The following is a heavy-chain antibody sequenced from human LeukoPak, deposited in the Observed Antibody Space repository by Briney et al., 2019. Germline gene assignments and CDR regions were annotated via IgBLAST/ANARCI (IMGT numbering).Heavy chain of an antibody. J-gene: IGHJ5*02. CDR2: IYNSGST. V-gene: IGHV4-38-2*02. CDR1: GYSISSGYY. CDR3: ARAYSSSWYYNWFDP. Sequence: SEALSLTCTVSGYSISSGYYWGWIRQPPGKGLEWIGSIYNSGSTYYNPSLKSRVTISVDTSKNQFSLKLRSVTAADTAMYYCARAYSSSWYYNWFDPWGQGTLVTVSS. D-gene: IGHD6-13*01.